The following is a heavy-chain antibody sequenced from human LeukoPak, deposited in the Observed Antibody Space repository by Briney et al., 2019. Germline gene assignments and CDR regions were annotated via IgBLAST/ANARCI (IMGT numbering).Heavy chain of an antibody. D-gene: IGHD2-2*01. J-gene: IGHJ5*02. CDR1: GYTFTGYY. Sequence: ASVKVSCKASGYTFTGYYMHWVRQAPGQGLGWMGWINPNSGGTNYAQKFQGRVTMTRDTSISTAYMELSRLRSDDTAVYYCARDVVIVVVPAAKFDPWGQGTLVTVSS. CDR2: INPNSGGT. CDR3: ARDVVIVVVPAAKFDP. V-gene: IGHV1-2*02.